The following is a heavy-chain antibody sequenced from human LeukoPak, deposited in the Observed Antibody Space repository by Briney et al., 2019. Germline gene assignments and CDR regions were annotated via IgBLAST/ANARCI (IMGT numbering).Heavy chain of an antibody. J-gene: IGHJ4*02. V-gene: IGHV4-34*01. CDR2: INHSGST. D-gene: IGHD6-13*01. CDR3: ARGLAGYSSN. CDR1: GGSFSGYY. Sequence: SETLSLTCAVYGGSFSGYYWSWIRQPPGKGLEWIGEINHSGSTNYYPSLKSRVTISVDTSKNQFSLKLSSVTAADTAVYYCARGLAGYSSNWGQGTLVTVSS.